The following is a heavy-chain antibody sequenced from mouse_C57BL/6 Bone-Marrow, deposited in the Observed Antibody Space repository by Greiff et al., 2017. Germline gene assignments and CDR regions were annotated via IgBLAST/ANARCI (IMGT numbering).Heavy chain of an antibody. J-gene: IGHJ4*01. CDR3: ASPLLSCAMDY. V-gene: IGHV5-12*01. CDR1: GFTFSDYY. D-gene: IGHD2-1*01. Sequence: EVQLVESGGGLVQPGGSLKLSCAASGFTFSDYYMYWVRQTPEKRLEWVAYISNGGGSTYYPDTVKGRFTISRDNAKNTLYLQMSRLKSEDTAMYYCASPLLSCAMDYWGQGTSVTVSS. CDR2: ISNGGGST.